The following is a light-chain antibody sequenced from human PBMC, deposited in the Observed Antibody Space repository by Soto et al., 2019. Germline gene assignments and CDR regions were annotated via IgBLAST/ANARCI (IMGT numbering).Light chain of an antibody. CDR3: MQALQTPT. Sequence: IVMTQSPLSLPVTPGEPASISCRYSQSLLYSNGYNYLDWYLQRPGQSPQLLIYLGSNRASGVPDRFSGIGSGTDFTLTISRVEAEDVGIYYCMQALQTPTFGRGTRLEIK. CDR1: QSLLYSNGYNY. J-gene: IGKJ5*01. V-gene: IGKV2-28*01. CDR2: LGS.